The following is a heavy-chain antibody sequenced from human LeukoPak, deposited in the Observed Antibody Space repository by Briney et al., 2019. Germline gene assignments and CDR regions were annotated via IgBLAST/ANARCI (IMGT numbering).Heavy chain of an antibody. CDR3: ASSSGWYRYFDY. J-gene: IGHJ4*02. CDR2: IFYSGST. Sequence: PSETLSLTCTVSGGSISSYYWSWIRQSPGKGLEWTGNIFYSGSTNYNPSLKSRVTISIDTSKNQFSLKLSSVTAADTAVYYCASSSGWYRYFDYWGQGTLVTVSS. CDR1: GGSISSYY. D-gene: IGHD6-13*01. V-gene: IGHV4-59*01.